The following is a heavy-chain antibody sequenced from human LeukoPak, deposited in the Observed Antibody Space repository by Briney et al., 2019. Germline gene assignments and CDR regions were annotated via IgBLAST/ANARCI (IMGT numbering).Heavy chain of an antibody. CDR1: GFTFSSYG. J-gene: IGHJ1*01. CDR2: ISYDGSNK. Sequence: GGSLRLSCAASGFTFSSYGMHWVRQAPGKGLEWVAVISYDGSNKYYADSVKGRFTISRDNSKNTLYLQMNSLRAEDTAVYYCAKVGSGSLRYFQHWGQGTLVTVSS. CDR3: AKVGSGSLRYFQH. D-gene: IGHD3-22*01. V-gene: IGHV3-30*18.